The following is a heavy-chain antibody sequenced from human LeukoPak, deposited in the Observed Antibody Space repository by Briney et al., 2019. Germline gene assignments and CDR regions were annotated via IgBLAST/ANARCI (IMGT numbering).Heavy chain of an antibody. CDR3: ARHRYYYDSSGNWFDP. Sequence: SETLSLTCTVSGGSISSSSYYWGWIRQPPGKGLEWIGSIYYSGSTYYNPSLKSRVTISVDTSKNQFSLKLSSVTAADTAVCYCARHRYYYDSSGNWFDPWGQGTLVTVSS. CDR2: IYYSGST. J-gene: IGHJ5*02. D-gene: IGHD3-22*01. CDR1: GGSISSSSYY. V-gene: IGHV4-39*01.